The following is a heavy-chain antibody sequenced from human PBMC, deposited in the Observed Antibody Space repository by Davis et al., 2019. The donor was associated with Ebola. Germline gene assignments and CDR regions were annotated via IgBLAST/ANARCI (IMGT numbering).Heavy chain of an antibody. Sequence: GESLKISCAASGFTVSSNYMSWVRQAPGKGLEWVSVIYSGGSTYYADSVKGRFTISRDNSKNTLYLQMNSLGAEDTAVYYCASGYYLRYFDFWGLGTLVTVSS. CDR2: IYSGGST. CDR1: GFTVSSNY. V-gene: IGHV3-53*01. D-gene: IGHD3-22*01. J-gene: IGHJ4*02. CDR3: ASGYYLRYFDF.